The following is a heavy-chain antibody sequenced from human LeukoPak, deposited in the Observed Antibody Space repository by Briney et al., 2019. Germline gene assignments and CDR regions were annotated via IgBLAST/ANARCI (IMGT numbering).Heavy chain of an antibody. CDR2: ISSSSSYI. CDR3: ARVGSSGWYYFDY. D-gene: IGHD6-19*01. J-gene: IGHJ4*02. Sequence: GGSLRLSCTTSGFTFNDAWVTWVRQAPGKGLEWVSSISSSSSYIYYADSVKGRFTISRDNAKNSLYLQMNSLRAEDTAVYYCARVGSSGWYYFDYWGQGTLVTVSS. V-gene: IGHV3-21*01. CDR1: GFTFNDAW.